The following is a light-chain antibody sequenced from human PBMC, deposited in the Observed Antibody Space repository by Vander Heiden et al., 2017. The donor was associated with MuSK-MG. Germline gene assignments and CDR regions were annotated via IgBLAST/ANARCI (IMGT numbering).Light chain of an antibody. V-gene: IGLV1-40*01. J-gene: IGLJ1*01. CDR2: QNA. CDR1: NSNIGAGYD. CDR3: QSYDSSLSASV. Sequence: PGQRVTISCTGTNSNIGAGYDVHWYQQVPGKAPKLLMFQNADRPSGVPDRFSGSNSGTSASLAITGLQAEDEADYYCQSYDSSLSASVFGTGTKVTVL.